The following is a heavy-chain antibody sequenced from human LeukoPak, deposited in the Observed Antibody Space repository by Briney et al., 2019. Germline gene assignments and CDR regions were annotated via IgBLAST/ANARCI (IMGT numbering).Heavy chain of an antibody. CDR2: LYPSGST. V-gene: IGHV4-4*02. D-gene: IGHD6-6*01. Sequence: SETLSLTCAVSGGSLSSSNWWSWVRQPPAKGPEWIGELYPSGSTNYHPSLKTRVTIPVGKSKNQFSLKVSSVTAADTAVYYCARAYSSWIDYWGQGTLVTVSS. J-gene: IGHJ4*02. CDR1: GGSLSSSNW. CDR3: ARAYSSWIDY.